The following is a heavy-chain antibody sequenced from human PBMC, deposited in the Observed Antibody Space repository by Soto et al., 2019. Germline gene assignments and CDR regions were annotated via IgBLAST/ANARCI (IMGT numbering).Heavy chain of an antibody. Sequence: QVQLQDSGPGLVKPSQALSLTCTVSGGSISSGGYYWSWVRQHPGKGLEWIAYMYYSGSTYYNPSLKSRVSVSVDTSKNQFSLKLSSVTAADTAVYYCARFSGSYLRDWGQGTLVTVSS. V-gene: IGHV4-31*03. CDR2: MYYSGST. J-gene: IGHJ4*02. CDR1: GGSISSGGYY. D-gene: IGHD1-26*01. CDR3: ARFSGSYLRD.